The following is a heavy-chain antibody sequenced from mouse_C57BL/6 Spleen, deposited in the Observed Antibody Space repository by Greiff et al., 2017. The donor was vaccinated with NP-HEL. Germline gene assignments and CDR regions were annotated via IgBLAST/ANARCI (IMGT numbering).Heavy chain of an antibody. V-gene: IGHV5-17*01. Sequence: DVMLVESGGGLVKPGGSLKLSCAASGFTFSDYGMHWVRQAPEKGLEWVAYISSGSSTIYYADTVKGRFTISRDNAKNTLFLQMTSLRSEDTAMYYCAKGGYDYVFDYWGQGTTLTVSS. CDR3: AKGGYDYVFDY. CDR2: ISSGSSTI. CDR1: GFTFSDYG. D-gene: IGHD2-4*01. J-gene: IGHJ2*01.